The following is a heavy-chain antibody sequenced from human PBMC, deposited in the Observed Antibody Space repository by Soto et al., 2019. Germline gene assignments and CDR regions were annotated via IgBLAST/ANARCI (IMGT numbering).Heavy chain of an antibody. Sequence: ASVKVSCKASGGTFSSYTISWVRQAPGQGLEWMGRIIPILGIANYAQKFQGRVTITADKSTSTAYMELSSLRSEDTAVYYCARGQPPNPDNWNDGFDYWGQGTLVTVSS. CDR1: GGTFSSYT. V-gene: IGHV1-69*02. CDR3: ARGQPPNPDNWNDGFDY. D-gene: IGHD1-20*01. CDR2: IIPILGIA. J-gene: IGHJ4*02.